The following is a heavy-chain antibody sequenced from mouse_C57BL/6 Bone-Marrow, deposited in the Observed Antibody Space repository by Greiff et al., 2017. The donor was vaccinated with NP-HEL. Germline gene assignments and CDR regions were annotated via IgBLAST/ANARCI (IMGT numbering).Heavy chain of an antibody. CDR3: ARDYYGSYYYAMDY. D-gene: IGHD1-1*01. V-gene: IGHV5-6*01. J-gene: IGHJ4*01. CDR1: GFTFSSYG. CDR2: ISSGGSYT. Sequence: EVKLVESGGDLVKPGGSLKLSCAASGFTFSSYGMSWVRQTPDKRLEWVATISSGGSYTYYPDSVKGRFTISRDNAKNTLYLQMSSLKSEDTAMYYCARDYYGSYYYAMDYGGRGTSVTVSS.